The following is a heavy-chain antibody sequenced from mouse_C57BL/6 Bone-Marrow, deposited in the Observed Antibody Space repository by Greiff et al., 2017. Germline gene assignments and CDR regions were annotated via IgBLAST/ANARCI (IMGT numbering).Heavy chain of an antibody. CDR3: ARRGY. CDR2: IDTANGNS. V-gene: IGHV14-3*01. J-gene: IGHJ2*01. CDR1: GFNINNTY. Sequence: EVQRVESVAELVRPGASVKLSCTASGFNINNTYMHWVQQRPEQGLEWIGRIDTANGNSKYAPKFQGKATITADTSSNTAYLQLSSLSSEDTAIYYCARRGYWGQGTTLTVSS.